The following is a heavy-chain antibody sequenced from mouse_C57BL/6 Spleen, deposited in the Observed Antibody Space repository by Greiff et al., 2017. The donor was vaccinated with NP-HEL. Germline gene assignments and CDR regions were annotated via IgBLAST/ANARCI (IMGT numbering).Heavy chain of an antibody. CDR1: GYTFTSYW. D-gene: IGHD2-1*01. CDR2: IHPNSGST. V-gene: IGHV1-64*01. Sequence: QVQLQQPGAELVKPGASVKLSCKASGYTFTSYWMHWVKQRPGQGLEWIGMIHPNSGSTNYNEKFKSKATLTVDKSSSTAYMQLSSLTSEDSAVYYCARERNGNYVLYCDVWGTGTTVTVSS. J-gene: IGHJ1*03. CDR3: ARERNGNYVLYCDV.